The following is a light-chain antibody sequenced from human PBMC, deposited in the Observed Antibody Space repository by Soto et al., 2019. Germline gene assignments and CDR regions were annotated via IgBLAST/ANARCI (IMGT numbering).Light chain of an antibody. J-gene: IGKJ2*02. CDR3: QQSFSSPRT. V-gene: IGKV1-39*01. Sequence: DIQMTQSPSSLSASVGDRVTITCRASQSISTYLNWYQQKPGKAPKLIIYAASSVQSGVPSRFSGSKSGTVFTLTISSLQPEDFATYYCQQSFSSPRTFGQGTKLDIK. CDR2: AAS. CDR1: QSISTY.